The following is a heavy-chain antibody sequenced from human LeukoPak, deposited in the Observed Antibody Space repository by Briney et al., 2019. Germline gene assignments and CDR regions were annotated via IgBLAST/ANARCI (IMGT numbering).Heavy chain of an antibody. CDR1: GFTFNSYW. Sequence: GGSLRLSCAASGFTFNSYWMSWVRQAPGRGLEWVANIKQDGSEKYYVDSVRGRFTISRDNAKNSLYLQMNSLRAEDTAVYYCARISAGATPTFDYWGQGTLVTVSS. D-gene: IGHD1-26*01. J-gene: IGHJ4*02. V-gene: IGHV3-7*03. CDR3: ARISAGATPTFDY. CDR2: IKQDGSEK.